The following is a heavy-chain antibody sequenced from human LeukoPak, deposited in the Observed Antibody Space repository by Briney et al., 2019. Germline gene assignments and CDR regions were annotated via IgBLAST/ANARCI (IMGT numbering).Heavy chain of an antibody. D-gene: IGHD2-15*01. CDR3: ARGKYCSGGSCYSRAFDI. V-gene: IGHV4-59*01. Sequence: PSETLSLTCTVSGGSISSYYWSWIRQPPGKGLEWIGYIYYSGSTNYNPSLKSRVTISVDTSKNQFSLKLSSVTAADTAVYYCARGKYCSGGSCYSRAFDIWGQGTMVTVSS. CDR1: GGSISSYY. J-gene: IGHJ3*02. CDR2: IYYSGST.